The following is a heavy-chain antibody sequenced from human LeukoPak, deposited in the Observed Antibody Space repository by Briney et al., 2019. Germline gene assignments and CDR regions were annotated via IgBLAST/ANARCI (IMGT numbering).Heavy chain of an antibody. J-gene: IGHJ6*03. CDR2: IKQDGSEK. V-gene: IGHV3-7*01. CDR1: GFTFSSYW. D-gene: IGHD1-26*01. CDR3: ARDRRGSYSYYYYYYMDV. Sequence: GGSLRLSCAASGFTFSSYWMSWVRQAPGKGLEWVANIKQDGSEKYYVDSVKGRFTISRDNAKNSLYLQMNSLRAEDTAVYYCARDRRGSYSYYYYYYMDVWGKGTTVTVSS.